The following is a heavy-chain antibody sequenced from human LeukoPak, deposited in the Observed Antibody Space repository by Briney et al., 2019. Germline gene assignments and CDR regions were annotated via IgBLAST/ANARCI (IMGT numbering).Heavy chain of an antibody. J-gene: IGHJ4*02. D-gene: IGHD4-11*01. Sequence: SETLSLTCAVYGGSFSGYYWSWIRQPPGKGLEWIGEISHSGSTNYNPSLKSRVTISVDTSKNQFSLKLSSVTAADTAVYYCARGPRLPTRKGFDYWGQGTLVTVSS. CDR1: GGSFSGYY. CDR2: ISHSGST. CDR3: ARGPRLPTRKGFDY. V-gene: IGHV4-34*01.